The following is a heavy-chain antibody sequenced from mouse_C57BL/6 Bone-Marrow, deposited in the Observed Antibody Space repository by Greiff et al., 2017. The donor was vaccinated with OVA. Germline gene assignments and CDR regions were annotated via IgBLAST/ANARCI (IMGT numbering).Heavy chain of an antibody. J-gene: IGHJ2*01. Sequence: QLQQSGPELVKPGASVKISCKASGYTFTDYYMNWVKQSHGKSLEWIGDINPNNGGTSYNQKFKGKATLTVDKSSSTAYMELRSLTSEDSAVYYCARSRTTVVATDYWGQGTTLTVSS. D-gene: IGHD1-1*01. CDR3: ARSRTTVVATDY. CDR2: INPNNGGT. CDR1: GYTFTDYY. V-gene: IGHV1-26*01.